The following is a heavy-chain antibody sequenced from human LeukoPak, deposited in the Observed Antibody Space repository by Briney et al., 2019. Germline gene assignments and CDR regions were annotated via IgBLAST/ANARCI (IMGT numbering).Heavy chain of an antibody. V-gene: IGHV3-30*18. Sequence: GGSLRLSCAASGFTFSTYDMHWFRQAPGKGLEWVAVISYGGSNEYYADPVKGRFAISRDNSKNTLYLQMSSLGAEDTAVYYCAKGAVAGQSFDYWGQGTLVTVSS. CDR2: ISYGGSNE. D-gene: IGHD6-19*01. CDR1: GFTFSTYD. J-gene: IGHJ4*02. CDR3: AKGAVAGQSFDY.